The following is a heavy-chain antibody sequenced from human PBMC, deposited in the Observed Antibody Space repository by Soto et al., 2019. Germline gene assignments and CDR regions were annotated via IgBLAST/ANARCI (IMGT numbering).Heavy chain of an antibody. CDR3: AKEVVGNRGSFDF. V-gene: IGHV3-30*02. CDR2: IGYDGSVM. Sequence: GESLKISCAASGFTFSSFGMHWVRQAPGKGLEWVASIGYDGSVMYYADSVRGRFTISRDNSQKTLHLQMKGLRAEDTATYFCAKEVVGNRGSFDFWGQGTLVTVSS. D-gene: IGHD2-15*01. J-gene: IGHJ4*02. CDR1: GFTFSSFG.